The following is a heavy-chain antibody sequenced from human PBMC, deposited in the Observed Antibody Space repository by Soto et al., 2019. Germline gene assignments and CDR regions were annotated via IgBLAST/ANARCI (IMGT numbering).Heavy chain of an antibody. CDR3: ARDRLGDHIVVVVAAFDY. D-gene: IGHD2-15*01. Sequence: QVQLVQSGAEVKKPGASVKVSCKASGYTFTSYYMHWVRQAPGQGLEWMGIINPSGGSTSYAQKFQGRVTMTRDTSTSTVYMELSSLRSEGTAVYYCARDRLGDHIVVVVAAFDYWGQGTLVTVSS. CDR1: GYTFTSYY. CDR2: INPSGGST. J-gene: IGHJ4*02. V-gene: IGHV1-46*03.